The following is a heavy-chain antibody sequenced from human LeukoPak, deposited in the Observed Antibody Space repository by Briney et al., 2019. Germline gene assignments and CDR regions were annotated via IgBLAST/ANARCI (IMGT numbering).Heavy chain of an antibody. CDR1: GGSISSNTYY. D-gene: IGHD3-10*01. V-gene: IGHV4-39*01. CDR3: ARAFGDLFVFDS. J-gene: IGHJ4*02. CDR2: IYYGGGT. Sequence: SETLSLTCTVSGGSISSNTYYWDWIPQPPGKGLECIGSIYYGGGTYYNPSLKSRVIISVDTSKNQFSLKLSSVTAADTAVYYCARAFGDLFVFDSWGQGVLVTVSS.